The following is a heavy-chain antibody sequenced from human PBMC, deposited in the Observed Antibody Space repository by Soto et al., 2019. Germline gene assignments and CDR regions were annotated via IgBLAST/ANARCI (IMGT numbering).Heavy chain of an antibody. CDR3: AKDTESYDILTGYYIFFGEPGSY. CDR2: ISGSGGST. CDR1: GFTFSSYA. V-gene: IGHV3-23*01. J-gene: IGHJ4*02. D-gene: IGHD3-9*01. Sequence: GGSLRLSCAASGFTFSSYAMSWVRQAPGKGLEWVSAISGSGGSTYYADSVKGRFTISRDNSKNTLYLQMNSLRAEDTAVYYCAKDTESYDILTGYYIFFGEPGSYWGQGTLVTVSS.